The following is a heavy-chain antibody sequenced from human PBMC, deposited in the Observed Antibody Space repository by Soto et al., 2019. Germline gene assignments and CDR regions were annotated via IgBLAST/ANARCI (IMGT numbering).Heavy chain of an antibody. V-gene: IGHV4-30-4*01. D-gene: IGHD3-9*01. J-gene: IGHJ5*02. CDR1: GGSISSGDYY. CDR2: IYYSGST. Sequence: PSETLSLTCTGSGGSISSGDYYWSWIRQPPGKGLEWIGYIYYSGSTYYNPSLKRRVTISVDTSKNQFSLKLSSVTAADTAVYYCARAGNYDILTGNPNWFDPWGQGTLVTVSS. CDR3: ARAGNYDILTGNPNWFDP.